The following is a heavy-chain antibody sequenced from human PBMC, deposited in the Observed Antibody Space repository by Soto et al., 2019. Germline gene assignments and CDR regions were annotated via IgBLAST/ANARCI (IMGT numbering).Heavy chain of an antibody. Sequence: EVQLVESGGGLVKPGGSLRLSCAASGFTFSSYSMNWVRQAPGKGLEWVSSISSSSSYIYYADSVKGRFTISRDNAKNSLYLQMNSLRAEDTAVYYCAREGRRGGPPSWFDPWGQGTLVTVSS. D-gene: IGHD3-16*01. V-gene: IGHV3-21*01. J-gene: IGHJ5*02. CDR2: ISSSSSYI. CDR3: AREGRRGGPPSWFDP. CDR1: GFTFSSYS.